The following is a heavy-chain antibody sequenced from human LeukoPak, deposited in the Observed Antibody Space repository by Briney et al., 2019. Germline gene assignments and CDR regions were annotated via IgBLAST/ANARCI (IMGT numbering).Heavy chain of an antibody. D-gene: IGHD6-13*01. V-gene: IGHV3-23*01. CDR2: ISDSGGST. CDR3: ARDGRIAAAATLDY. Sequence: PGGSLRLSCAASGFTFSKYAMSWVRQAPGKGLEWVSGISDSGGSTYHADSVKGRFTISRDNAKNSLYLQMNSLRAEDTAVYYCARDGRIAAAATLDYWGQGTLVTVSS. CDR1: GFTFSKYA. J-gene: IGHJ4*02.